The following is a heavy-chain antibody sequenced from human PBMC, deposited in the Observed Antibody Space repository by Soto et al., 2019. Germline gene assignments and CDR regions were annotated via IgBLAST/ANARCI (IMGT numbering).Heavy chain of an antibody. CDR3: ARDGCSGSNCLNWFDP. Sequence: PGGSLRLSCAASGFTFSSYSMNWVRQAPGKGLEWVSYISSSSTTKFYADSVRGRFTISRDNAKNPLYLQMNSLRAEDTAVYYCARDGCSGSNCLNWFDPWGQGTLVTVSS. J-gene: IGHJ5*02. V-gene: IGHV3-48*01. CDR2: ISSSSTTK. D-gene: IGHD2-15*01. CDR1: GFTFSSYS.